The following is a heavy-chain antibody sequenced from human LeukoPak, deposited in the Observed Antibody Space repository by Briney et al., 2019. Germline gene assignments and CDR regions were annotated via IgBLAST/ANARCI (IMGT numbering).Heavy chain of an antibody. J-gene: IGHJ5*02. CDR3: ARGQRGDYSNRRVWFDP. CDR1: GGSFSGYY. V-gene: IGHV4-34*01. D-gene: IGHD4-11*01. CDR2: INHSGST. Sequence: SETLSLTCAVYGGSFSGYYWSWIRQPPGKGLEWIGEINHSGSTNYNPSLKSRVTISVDTSKNQFSLKLSSVTAADTAVYYCARGQRGDYSNRRVWFDPWGQGTLVTVSS.